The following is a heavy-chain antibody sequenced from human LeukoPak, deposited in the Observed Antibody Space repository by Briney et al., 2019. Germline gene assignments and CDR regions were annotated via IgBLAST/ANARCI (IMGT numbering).Heavy chain of an antibody. CDR1: GFTFSSYG. V-gene: IGHV3-30*02. J-gene: IGHJ6*03. D-gene: IGHD3-22*01. CDR3: ARVRSSGYYSYYYYYMDV. CDR2: IRYDGSNK. Sequence: GGSLRLSCAASGFTFSSYGMHWVRQAPGKGLEWVAFIRYDGSNKYYADSVKGRFTISRDNAKNSLYLQMNSLRAEDTALYYCARVRSSGYYSYYYYYMDVWGKGTTVTVSS.